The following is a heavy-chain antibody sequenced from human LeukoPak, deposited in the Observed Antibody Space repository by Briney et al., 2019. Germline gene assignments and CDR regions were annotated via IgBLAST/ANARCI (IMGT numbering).Heavy chain of an antibody. CDR2: IYYSGST. J-gene: IGHJ4*02. V-gene: IGHV4-59*08. CDR1: GGSISSYY. CDR3: ARHLTYYYDSSGYFDY. D-gene: IGHD3-22*01. Sequence: SETLSLTCTVSGGSISSYYWSWIRQPPGKGLEWIGYIYYSGSTNYNPSLKSRVTISVDTSKNQFSLKLSSVTAADTAVYYCARHLTYYYDSSGYFDYWGQGTLVTASS.